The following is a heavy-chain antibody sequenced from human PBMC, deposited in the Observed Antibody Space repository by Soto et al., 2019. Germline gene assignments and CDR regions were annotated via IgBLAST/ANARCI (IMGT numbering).Heavy chain of an antibody. D-gene: IGHD4-17*01. Sequence: LSLTCTVSGGSISSYYWSWIRQPPGKGLEWIGYIYYSGSTNYNPSLKSRVTISVDTSKNQFSLKLSSVTAADTAVYYCARSHSVTTHNWFDPWGQGTLVTVSS. J-gene: IGHJ5*02. CDR1: GGSISSYY. V-gene: IGHV4-59*01. CDR3: ARSHSVTTHNWFDP. CDR2: IYYSGST.